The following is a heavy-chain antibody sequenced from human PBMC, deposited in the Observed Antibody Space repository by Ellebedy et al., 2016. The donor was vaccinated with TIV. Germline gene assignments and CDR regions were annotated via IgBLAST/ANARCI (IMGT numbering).Heavy chain of an antibody. CDR2: IYWDDDK. V-gene: IGHV2-5*02. CDR3: ALRRLEAAVN. J-gene: IGHJ4*02. D-gene: IGHD6-25*01. Sequence: SGPTLLKPTQTLTLTCTFSGFSLTTSGVGVGWIRQPPGKTLEWLAIIYWDDDKRYIPSLKTRLTITKDTSKNQVLLTITNMDPVDTATYYCALRRLEAAVNWGQGTLVTVSS. CDR1: GFSLTTSGVG.